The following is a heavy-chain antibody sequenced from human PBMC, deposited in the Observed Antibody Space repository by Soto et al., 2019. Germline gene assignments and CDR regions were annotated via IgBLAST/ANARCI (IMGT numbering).Heavy chain of an antibody. CDR2: IIPIFGTP. J-gene: IGHJ6*02. CDR1: GGTFSSNP. CDR3: ARDLSAVKRLESFKYYRMDV. D-gene: IGHD4-17*01. V-gene: IGHV1-69*06. Sequence: QVQLMQSGAEVRKPGSSVTVSCKASGGTFSSNPISWVRQAPGQGLELMGGIIPIFGTPHYAREFLDRVTHTADRSTHTAFMELTSLTSDDTAIYYCARDLSAVKRLESFKYYRMDVWGQGTTVTVS.